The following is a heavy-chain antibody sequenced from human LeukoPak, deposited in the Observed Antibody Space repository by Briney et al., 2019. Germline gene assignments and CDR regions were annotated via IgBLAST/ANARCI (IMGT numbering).Heavy chain of an antibody. V-gene: IGHV3-48*01. CDR1: GFTFSTYS. Sequence: GGSLRLSCTASGFTFSTYSMNWVRQAPGKGLEWVSFISSSSSTIFYANSVKGRFTISRDNAKNSLYLQMNSLRAEDTAVYYCARESPYGLDYWGQGTLVTVSS. CDR3: ARESPYGLDY. J-gene: IGHJ4*02. CDR2: ISSSSSTI. D-gene: IGHD3-10*01.